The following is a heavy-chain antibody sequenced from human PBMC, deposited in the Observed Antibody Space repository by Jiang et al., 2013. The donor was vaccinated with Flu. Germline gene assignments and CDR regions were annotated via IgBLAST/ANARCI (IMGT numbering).Heavy chain of an antibody. CDR3: ARVMVTGTTPRAFDL. CDR2: SIIVGGT. V-gene: IGHV4-31*11. Sequence: CAVSGDYVNSGNSTGAGSASTQGRAWSGLDSSIIVGGTYYSPSLKSRVHISRDVSKNEFSLKLDSVTAADTAVYYCARVMVTGTTPRAFDLWGQGTMVTVSS. J-gene: IGHJ3*01. CDR1: GDYVNSGNST. D-gene: IGHD1-20*01.